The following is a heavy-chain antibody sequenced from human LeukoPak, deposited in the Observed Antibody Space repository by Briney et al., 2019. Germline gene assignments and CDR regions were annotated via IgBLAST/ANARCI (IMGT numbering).Heavy chain of an antibody. CDR1: GFTFSSYC. D-gene: IGHD3-3*01. Sequence: QPGRSLRLSCAASGFTFSSYCMNWVRQAPGKGLEWVSYISSSSTIYYADSVKARFTISRDNAKNSLYLQMNSLRAEDTAVYYCAREGRYYDFWSGGDAFDIWGQGTMVTVSS. CDR3: AREGRYYDFWSGGDAFDI. V-gene: IGHV3-48*04. J-gene: IGHJ3*02. CDR2: ISSSSTI.